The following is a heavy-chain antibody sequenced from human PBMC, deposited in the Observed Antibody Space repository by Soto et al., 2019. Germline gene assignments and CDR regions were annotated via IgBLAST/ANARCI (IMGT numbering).Heavy chain of an antibody. CDR3: VTYQVAQ. V-gene: IGHV3-15*07. D-gene: IGHD2-15*01. CDR2: IKRKADGGTK. J-gene: IGHJ4*02. Sequence: EVQVVESGGALVTPGGSLTLSCAASGFTLSYAWMHWVRQAPGKGLQWVGRIKRKADGGTKNYAAPVKGRFTISRDDSKTTLVLHMNRLISDDTAVYVGVTYQVAQGGQGTLGTVSP. CDR1: GFTLSYAW.